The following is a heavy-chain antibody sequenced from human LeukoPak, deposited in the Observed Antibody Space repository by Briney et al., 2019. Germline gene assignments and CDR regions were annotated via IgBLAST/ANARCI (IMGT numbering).Heavy chain of an antibody. D-gene: IGHD3-16*01. V-gene: IGHV3-30-3*01. J-gene: IGHJ4*02. CDR2: ISYDGSNK. CDR1: GFPLSSYS. Sequence: GGSLRLSFAASGFPLSSYSMHWVRPAPGKGVGWVAVISYDGSNKYYADSVKGRFTISRDNSKNTLYLQMNSLRAEDTAVYYCARDGGYYFDYWGQGTLVTVSS. CDR3: ARDGGYYFDY.